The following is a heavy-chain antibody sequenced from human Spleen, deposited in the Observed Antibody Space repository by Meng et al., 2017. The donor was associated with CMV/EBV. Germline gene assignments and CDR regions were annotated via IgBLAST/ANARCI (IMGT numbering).Heavy chain of an antibody. CDR1: GYTSITFD. J-gene: IGHJ6*02. V-gene: IGHV1-69*04. Sequence: SVKVSCKTSGYTSITFDINWVRQAPGQGLEWMGRIVPILSIANYAQKFQGRITITADNSTTTAYMELSSLRSADSAVYYCARGRGDIVFDGMDVWGQGTTVTVSS. CDR2: IVPILSIA. D-gene: IGHD2-15*01. CDR3: ARGRGDIVFDGMDV.